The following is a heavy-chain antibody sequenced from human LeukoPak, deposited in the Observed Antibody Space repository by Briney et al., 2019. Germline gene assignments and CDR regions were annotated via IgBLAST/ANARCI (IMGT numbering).Heavy chain of an antibody. D-gene: IGHD6-19*01. CDR3: ATRVTSSGWYDWRAFDI. CDR1: GYTFTSYY. J-gene: IGHJ3*02. Sequence: ASVKVSCKASGYTFTSYYMHWVRQAPGQGLEWMGIINPSGGSTSYAQKFQGRVTMTRDTSTSTVYMELSSLRSEDTAVYYCATRVTSSGWYDWRAFDIWGQGTMVTVSS. CDR2: INPSGGST. V-gene: IGHV1-46*01.